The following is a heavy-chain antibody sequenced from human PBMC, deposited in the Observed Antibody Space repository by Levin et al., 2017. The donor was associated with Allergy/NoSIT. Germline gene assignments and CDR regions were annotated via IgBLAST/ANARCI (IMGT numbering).Heavy chain of an antibody. CDR1: GFTFSTSA. D-gene: IGHD7-27*01. CDR3: AKDRLLGLGIFGIWDY. CDR2: ISASGANT. Sequence: GESLKISCAASGFTFSTSAMSWVRQAPGQGLEWVSTISASGANTYYADTVKGRFTISRDNSKNTLYVQMNRMRAEDAAVYYCAKDRLLGLGIFGIWDYWGQGTLVTVSS. V-gene: IGHV3-23*01. J-gene: IGHJ4*02.